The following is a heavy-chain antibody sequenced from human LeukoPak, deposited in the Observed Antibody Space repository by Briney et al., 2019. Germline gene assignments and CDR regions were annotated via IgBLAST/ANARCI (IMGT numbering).Heavy chain of an antibody. J-gene: IGHJ4*02. CDR1: GGSISSGGYS. D-gene: IGHD2-2*01. CDR3: ARGYCSSTSCYIFDY. Sequence: ASETLSLTCAVSGGSISSGGYSWSRIRQPPGKGLEWIGYIYHSGSTYYNPSLKSRVTISVDRSKNQFSLKLSSVTAADTAVYYCARGYCSSTSCYIFDYWGQGTLVTVSS. V-gene: IGHV4-30-2*01. CDR2: IYHSGST.